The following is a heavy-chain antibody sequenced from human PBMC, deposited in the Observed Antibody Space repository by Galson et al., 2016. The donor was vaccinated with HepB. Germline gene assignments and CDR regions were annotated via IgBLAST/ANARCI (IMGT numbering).Heavy chain of an antibody. J-gene: IGHJ5*02. V-gene: IGHV3-21*01. CDR2: IGSGSSYK. Sequence: SLRLSCAASGFTFRSYSMNWVRQAPGKGLEWVSSIGSGSSYKYYADSVQGRFTISRDDAKNSLYVQMNSLRPEDTAVYYRARGWEEGWIQTSNWFDPWGQGTLVTVSS. CDR1: GFTFRSYS. D-gene: IGHD5-18*01. CDR3: ARGWEEGWIQTSNWFDP.